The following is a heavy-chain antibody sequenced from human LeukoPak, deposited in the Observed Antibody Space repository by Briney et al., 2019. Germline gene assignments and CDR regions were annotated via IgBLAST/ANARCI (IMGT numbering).Heavy chain of an antibody. CDR1: GDSISSYY. D-gene: IGHD6-6*01. V-gene: IGHV4-59*08. CDR2: IYYSGST. CDR3: ARQDSSSAALDY. J-gene: IGHJ4*02. Sequence: SETLTLTCTVSGDSISSYYWIWLRQPPGKGLEWIGYIYYSGSTNYNPSLKSRVTISVDTSKNQFSLKLSSVTAADTAVYYCARQDSSSAALDYWGQGTLVTVSS.